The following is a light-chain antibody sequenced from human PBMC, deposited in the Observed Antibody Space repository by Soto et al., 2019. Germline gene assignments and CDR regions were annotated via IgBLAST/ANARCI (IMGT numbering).Light chain of an antibody. CDR1: QNINNY. Sequence: DIQMTQSPSSLSASVGERVTITCRASQNINNYLNWYQQKPGKAPNLLIYAASSLHSGVPSRFSGSGSGTEFTLTISILQPEEFATYFCQQSYSTPRTFGQGTRVEIK. J-gene: IGKJ1*01. V-gene: IGKV1-39*01. CDR3: QQSYSTPRT. CDR2: AAS.